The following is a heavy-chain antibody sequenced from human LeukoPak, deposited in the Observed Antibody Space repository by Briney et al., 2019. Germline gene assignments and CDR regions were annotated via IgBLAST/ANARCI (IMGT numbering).Heavy chain of an antibody. V-gene: IGHV3-11*04. CDR3: ARDGGYCSSTSCYTGAMDV. CDR1: GFTFSDYY. Sequence: PGGSLRLSCAASGFTFSDYYMSWIRQAPGKGLEWVSYISSSGSTIYYADSVKGRFTISRDNAKNSLYLQMNSLRAEDTAVYYCARDGGYCSSTSCYTGAMDVWGKGTTVTVSS. CDR2: ISSSGSTI. J-gene: IGHJ6*04. D-gene: IGHD2-2*02.